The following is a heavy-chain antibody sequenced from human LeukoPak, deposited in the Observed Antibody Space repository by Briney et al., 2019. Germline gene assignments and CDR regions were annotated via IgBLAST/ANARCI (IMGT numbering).Heavy chain of an antibody. CDR2: INAGNGNT. CDR1: GYTFTSYA. Sequence: ASVRVSCKASGYTFTSYAMHWVRQAPGQRLEWMGWINAGNGNTKYSQKFQGRVTITRDTSASTAYMELSSLRSEDTAVYYCARVRGYSGYDSFDYWGQGTLVTVSS. V-gene: IGHV1-3*01. J-gene: IGHJ4*02. CDR3: ARVRGYSGYDSFDY. D-gene: IGHD5-12*01.